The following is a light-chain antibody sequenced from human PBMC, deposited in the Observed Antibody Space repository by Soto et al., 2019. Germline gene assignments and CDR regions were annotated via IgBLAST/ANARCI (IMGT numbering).Light chain of an antibody. V-gene: IGKV1-39*01. CDR1: QSISSY. J-gene: IGKJ1*01. Sequence: DIQMTQSPSSLSASVGDRVTITCRASQSISSYLNWYQQKPGKAPKLLIYAASSVQSGVPSRFSGSGSGTDFTLTISSRQPEDFATYYCQQSYRTPWTLGQGTKVEIK. CDR3: QQSYRTPWT. CDR2: AAS.